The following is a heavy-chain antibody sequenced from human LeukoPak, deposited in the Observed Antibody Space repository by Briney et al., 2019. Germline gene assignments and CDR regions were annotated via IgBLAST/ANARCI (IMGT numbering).Heavy chain of an antibody. V-gene: IGHV3-15*01. Sequence: GGSLRLACAASGFTFSNAWMSWVRQAPGKGLEWVGRIKSKTDGGTTDYAAPVKGRFTISRDDSQNTLYLQMNSLKTEDTAVYYCTTGAPRAYSGSYSNCWGQGTLVTVSS. J-gene: IGHJ4*02. CDR2: IKSKTDGGTT. D-gene: IGHD1-26*01. CDR1: GFTFSNAW. CDR3: TTGAPRAYSGSYSNC.